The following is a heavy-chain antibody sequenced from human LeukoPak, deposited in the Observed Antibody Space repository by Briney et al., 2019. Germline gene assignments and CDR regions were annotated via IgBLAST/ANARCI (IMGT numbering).Heavy chain of an antibody. CDR1: AGSFSCFY. J-gene: IGHJ4*02. Sequence: SETLSLTCAVYAGSFSCFYWSWNRHPPGKGLEWIGELNHSGSTNYHQSLKSRVITSVDTSKNQFSLKLSPVSAADTAVYYSARGRRRVVPAAPAIMNPNGLYYFYYWGERTLVTVSS. D-gene: IGHD2-2*01. V-gene: IGHV4-34*01. CDR3: ARGRRRVVPAAPAIMNPNGLYYFYY. CDR2: LNHSGST.